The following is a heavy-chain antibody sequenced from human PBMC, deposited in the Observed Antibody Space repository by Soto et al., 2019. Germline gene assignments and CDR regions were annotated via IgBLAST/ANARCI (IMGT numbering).Heavy chain of an antibody. D-gene: IGHD2-2*01. CDR1: GGSISSSSYY. CDR2: ISYSGST. CDR3: ARLHGYCISTSCYGYYGMDV. Sequence: SATLSLTCTVSGGSISSSSYYWGWIRQPPGKGLEWIGSISYSGSTYYNPSLKSRVTMSVDTSKNQFSLKLSSVTAADTAVYYCARLHGYCISTSCYGYYGMDVRGQGTTVT. V-gene: IGHV4-39*01. J-gene: IGHJ6*02.